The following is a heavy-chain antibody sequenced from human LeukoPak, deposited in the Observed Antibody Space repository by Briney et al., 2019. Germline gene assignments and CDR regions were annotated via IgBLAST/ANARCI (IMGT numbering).Heavy chain of an antibody. J-gene: IGHJ4*02. CDR3: AGGAWATRLGS. D-gene: IGHD2-15*01. V-gene: IGHV4-34*01. Sequence: PSETLSLTCAVYGESLNSYYWSWVRQPPGAGLEWIGEIYESGTTEYNPSLKSRVTISMVPSKQQFSLSLSSVTAADTAVYYCAGGAWATRLGSWGLGTPVIVSS. CDR1: GESLNSYY. CDR2: IYESGTT.